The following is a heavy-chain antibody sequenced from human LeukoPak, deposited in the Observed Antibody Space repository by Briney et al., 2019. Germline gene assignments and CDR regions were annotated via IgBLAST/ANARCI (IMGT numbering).Heavy chain of an antibody. V-gene: IGHV6-1*01. CDR2: TYYRSKWYN. D-gene: IGHD3-10*01. CDR3: VRLYTIYWYFDL. CDR1: GDSVSSNSAA. J-gene: IGHJ2*01. Sequence: SQTLSLTCAISGDSVSSNSAAWNWNRQSPSRGLEWLGRTYYRSKWYNDYAVSVKSRITINPDTSKNQFSLQLNSVTPEDTAVYYCVRLYTIYWYFDLWGRGTLVTVSS.